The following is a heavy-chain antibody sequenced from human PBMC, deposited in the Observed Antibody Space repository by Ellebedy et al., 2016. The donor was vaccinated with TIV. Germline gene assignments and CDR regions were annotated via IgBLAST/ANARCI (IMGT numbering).Heavy chain of an antibody. D-gene: IGHD3-10*01. CDR2: IYSGGST. V-gene: IGHV3-53*01. Sequence: GESLKISCAASGFTVISNYMSWVRQAPGKGLESVSVIYSGGSTYYADSVKGRFTISRDTSKNTLYLQRNSLRDEDTAVYYCARALSGSYFSGELDYWGQGTLVTVSS. CDR1: GFTVISNY. CDR3: ARALSGSYFSGELDY. J-gene: IGHJ4*02.